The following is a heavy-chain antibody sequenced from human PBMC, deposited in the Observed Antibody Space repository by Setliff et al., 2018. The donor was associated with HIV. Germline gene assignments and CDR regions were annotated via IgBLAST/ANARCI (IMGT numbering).Heavy chain of an antibody. CDR1: GYIFTRSG. J-gene: IGHJ3*02. V-gene: IGHV1-18*01. CDR2: ISAYNGNT. Sequence: ASVKVSCKASGYIFTRSGFNWVRQAPGQGLEWIGWISAYNGNTYSAQKFQGRVTMTTDSSTSTAYMELRSLRSDDTAVYYCARPATALDYAFDIWGQGTMVTVSS. CDR3: ARPATALDYAFDI. D-gene: IGHD2-15*01.